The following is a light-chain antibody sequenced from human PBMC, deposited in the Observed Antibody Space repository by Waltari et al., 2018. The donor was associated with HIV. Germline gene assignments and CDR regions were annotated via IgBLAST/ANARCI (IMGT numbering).Light chain of an antibody. J-gene: IGLJ3*02. V-gene: IGLV2-14*01. CDR1: DSDFGFYNF. Sequence: SGLTQPASVSGFPGQSITISCTGADSDFGFYNFVSWYHQLPGKVPKVILSKVDSRAAGVSDRFSGSKSGNTASLTISGLRTEDEGVYFCASYTANDTVMFAGGTTVTVL. CDR2: KVD. CDR3: ASYTANDTVM.